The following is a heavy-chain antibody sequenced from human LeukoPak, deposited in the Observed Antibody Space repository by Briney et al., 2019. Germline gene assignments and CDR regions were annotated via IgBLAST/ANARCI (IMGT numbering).Heavy chain of an antibody. CDR2: IKQDGSEK. CDR3: ARTVRGIVMPQNAFDI. CDR1: GFTFSSYW. J-gene: IGHJ3*02. Sequence: GGSLRLSCAASGFTFSSYWMSWVRQAPGKGLEWVANIKQDGSEKYHVDSVKGRFTISRDNAKNSLYLQMNSLRAEDTATYYCARTVRGIVMPQNAFDIWGQGTLVTVSS. V-gene: IGHV3-7*01. D-gene: IGHD3-22*01.